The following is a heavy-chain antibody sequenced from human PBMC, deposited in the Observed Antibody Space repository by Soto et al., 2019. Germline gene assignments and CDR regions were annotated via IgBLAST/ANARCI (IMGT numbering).Heavy chain of an antibody. CDR2: ISSNGGGT. D-gene: IGHD3-3*01. CDR1: GFTFSTYA. V-gene: IGHV3-64*07. Sequence: EVQLVESGGGLVQPGGSLRLSCAASGFTFSTYAMNWVRQAPGKGLEYVSAISSNGGGTFYADSVEGRFTISRDNSKNTLYLQVGSLRPEAMAVYYCARSNHDFWSGYPQGFFDYWGQGTLVTVSS. CDR3: ARSNHDFWSGYPQGFFDY. J-gene: IGHJ4*02.